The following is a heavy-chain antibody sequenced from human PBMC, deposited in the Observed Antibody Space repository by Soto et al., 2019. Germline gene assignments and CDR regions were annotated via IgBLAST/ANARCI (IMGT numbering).Heavy chain of an antibody. J-gene: IGHJ5*02. V-gene: IGHV3-30*01. D-gene: IGHD3-16*01. Sequence: GGSLRLSCAASGFSFKNFALHWVRQAPGKGLEWLAIIEHDGNTHYADAVRSRFTISRDNSNATLFLQMDSLRPADTALYYCARDLSMGGFAPWGQGTLVTAPQ. CDR1: GFSFKNFA. CDR2: IEHDGNT. CDR3: ARDLSMGGFAP.